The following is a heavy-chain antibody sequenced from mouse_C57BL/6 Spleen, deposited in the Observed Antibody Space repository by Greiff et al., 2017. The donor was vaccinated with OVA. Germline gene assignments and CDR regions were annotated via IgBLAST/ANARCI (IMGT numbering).Heavy chain of an antibody. CDR1: GYSFTSYY. CDR3: ASGGYPFAY. V-gene: IGHV1-66*01. CDR2: IYPGSGNT. Sequence: VQLQQSGPELVKPGASVKISCKASGYSFTSYYIHWVKQRPGQGLEGIGWIYPGSGNTKYNEKFKGKATLTADTSSSTAYMQLSSLTSEDSAVYYCASGGYPFAYWGQGTLVTVSA. J-gene: IGHJ3*01. D-gene: IGHD2-2*01.